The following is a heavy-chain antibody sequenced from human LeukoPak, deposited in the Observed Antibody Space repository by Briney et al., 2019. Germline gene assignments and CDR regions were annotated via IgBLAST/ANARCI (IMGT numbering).Heavy chain of an antibody. J-gene: IGHJ4*02. CDR3: ARHANTHYYDSSGYY. CDR2: IYYSGST. V-gene: IGHV4-39*01. CDR1: GGSISSSSYY. Sequence: SETLSLTCTVSGGSISSSSYYWGWIRQPPGKGLEWIGSIYYSGSTYYNPSLKSRVTISVDTSKNQFSLKLSSVTAADTAVYYCARHANTHYYDSSGYYWGQGTLVTVSS. D-gene: IGHD3-22*01.